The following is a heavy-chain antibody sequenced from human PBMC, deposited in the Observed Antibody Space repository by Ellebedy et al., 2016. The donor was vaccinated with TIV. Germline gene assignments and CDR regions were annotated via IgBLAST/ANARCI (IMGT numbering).Heavy chain of an antibody. D-gene: IGHD1-26*01. V-gene: IGHV1-46*04. Sequence: AASVKVSCKASGYTFTSYYMHWVRQAPGQGLEWMGIINPSGGSTSYAQKLHGRVTMTRDTSTSTVDMELSSLRSEDTAVYYCARDRGGVGATNGFDYWGQGTLVTVSS. J-gene: IGHJ4*02. CDR3: ARDRGGVGATNGFDY. CDR1: GYTFTSYY. CDR2: INPSGGST.